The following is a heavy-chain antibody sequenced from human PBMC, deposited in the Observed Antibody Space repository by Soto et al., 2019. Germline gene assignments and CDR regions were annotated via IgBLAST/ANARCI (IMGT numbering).Heavy chain of an antibody. V-gene: IGHV4-59*11. J-gene: IGHJ5*01. D-gene: IGHD3-16*01. Sequence: SETLSLTCTVSGGAISGRYWSWVRQPPGKGLQWIGYIYSTGSANYNPSLKSRVTISIDTSRNQFFLSLTSVTAADTAVYYCVRGGSWYDSWGQVPMVAV. CDR3: VRGGSWYDS. CDR2: IYSTGSA. CDR1: GGAISGRY.